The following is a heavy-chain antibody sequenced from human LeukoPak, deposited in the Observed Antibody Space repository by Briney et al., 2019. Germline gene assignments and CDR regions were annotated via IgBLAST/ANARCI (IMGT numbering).Heavy chain of an antibody. CDR1: GGTFSSYA. CDR3: ARDSSSIAAAGDMYYYYGMDV. V-gene: IGHV1-69*13. Sequence: SVKVSWKASGGTFSSYAISWVRQAPGQGLEWMGGIIPIFGTANYAQKFQGRVTITADESTSTAYMELSSLRSDDTAVYYCARDSSSIAAAGDMYYYYGMDVWGQGTTVTVSS. D-gene: IGHD6-13*01. CDR2: IIPIFGTA. J-gene: IGHJ6*02.